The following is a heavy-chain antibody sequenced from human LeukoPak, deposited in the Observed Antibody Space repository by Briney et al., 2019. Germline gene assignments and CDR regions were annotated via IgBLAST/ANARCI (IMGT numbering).Heavy chain of an antibody. CDR3: AKDLHDSWAVDY. D-gene: IGHD3-3*01. CDR2: IGVGGDT. CDR1: GFTFSSYG. V-gene: IGHV3-23*01. Sequence: GGSLRLSCAASGFTFSSYGMSWVRQAPGKGLEWVSHIGVGGDTDFADSVKGRFTISRDNSKKTLYLQMNSLTADDTALYYCAKDLHDSWAVDYWGPGILVTVSP. J-gene: IGHJ4*02.